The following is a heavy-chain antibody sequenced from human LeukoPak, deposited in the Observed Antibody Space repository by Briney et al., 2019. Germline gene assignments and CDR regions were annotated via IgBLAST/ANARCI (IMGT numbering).Heavy chain of an antibody. J-gene: IGHJ5*02. CDR3: ARGSPSHYGSGSYYTWWFDP. D-gene: IGHD3-10*01. Sequence: SETLSLTCAVYGGSFSGYYWSWIRQPPGKGLEWIGEINHSGSTNYNPSLKSRVTISVDTSKAQFSLKLSSVTAADTAVYYCARGSPSHYGSGSYYTWWFDPWGQGTLVTVSS. CDR2: INHSGST. V-gene: IGHV4-34*01. CDR1: GGSFSGYY.